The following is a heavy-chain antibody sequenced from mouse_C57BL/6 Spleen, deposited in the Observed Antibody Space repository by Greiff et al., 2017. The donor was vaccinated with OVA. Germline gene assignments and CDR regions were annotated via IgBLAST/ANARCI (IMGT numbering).Heavy chain of an antibody. CDR3: ARGGGKGHGYFDY. CDR1: GYTFTDYY. Sequence: EVQGVESGPVLVKPGASVKMSCKASGYTFTDYYMNWVKQSHGKSLEWIGVINPYNGGTSYNQKFKGKATLTVDKSSSTAYMELNSLASEDSAVYYCARGGGKGHGYFDYWGQGTTLTVSS. CDR2: INPYNGGT. J-gene: IGHJ2*01. V-gene: IGHV1-19*01.